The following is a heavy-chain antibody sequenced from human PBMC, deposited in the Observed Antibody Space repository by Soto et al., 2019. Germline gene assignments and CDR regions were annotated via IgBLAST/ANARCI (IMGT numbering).Heavy chain of an antibody. Sequence: EVQLVESGGGLVQPGRSLRLSCAASGFTFDDYAMHWVRQAPGKGLEWVSGISWNSGSIGYADSVKGRFTISRDNAKNSLYLQRTSLRAEDTALYYCAKVGGPLTMMVFFGAFDIWGQGTMVTVSS. J-gene: IGHJ3*02. CDR1: GFTFDDYA. CDR2: ISWNSGSI. D-gene: IGHD3-22*01. CDR3: AKVGGPLTMMVFFGAFDI. V-gene: IGHV3-9*01.